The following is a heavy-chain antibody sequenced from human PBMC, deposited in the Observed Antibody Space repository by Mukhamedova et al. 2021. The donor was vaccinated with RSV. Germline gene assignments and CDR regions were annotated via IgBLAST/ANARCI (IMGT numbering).Heavy chain of an antibody. CDR2: IYYSGST. D-gene: IGHD3-3*01. CDR3: ARVRFGHPFDY. Sequence: QPPGKGLEWIGYIYYSGSTYYNPSLKSRGTISVDTSKNQFSLKLSSVTAADTAVYYCARVRFGHPFDYWGQGTLVTVSS. V-gene: IGHV4-30-4*01. J-gene: IGHJ4*02.